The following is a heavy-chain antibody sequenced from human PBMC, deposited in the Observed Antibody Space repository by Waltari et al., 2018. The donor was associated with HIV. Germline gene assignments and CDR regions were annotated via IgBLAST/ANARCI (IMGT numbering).Heavy chain of an antibody. D-gene: IGHD2-2*01. CDR3: ARSTLSGGVDFFDN. J-gene: IGHJ4*02. V-gene: IGHV4-31*03. Sequence: QVQLQESGPGLVKPSQTLSLTCNVSGGSVNSGDYYWNWVRHHPGRGLDWIGSIYHSGITYYSTSLKSRVTISVDTSKNQFSLKVNSVTAADTAVYFCARSTLSGGVDFFDNWGQGTLVTVSS. CDR2: IYHSGIT. CDR1: GGSVNSGDYY.